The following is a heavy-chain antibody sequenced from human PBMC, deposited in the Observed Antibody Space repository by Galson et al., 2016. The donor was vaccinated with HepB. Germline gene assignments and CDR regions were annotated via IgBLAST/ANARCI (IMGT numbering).Heavy chain of an antibody. CDR3: AKARYDRSGDYRPYFDY. CDR2: ISDSGRST. Sequence: SLRLSCAASGLIFSGYAMSWVRQAPGKGLDWVSGISDSGRSTYYADSVKGRFTISRDNSENTLYLQMSSLRAEDTAVYYCAKARYDRSGDYRPYFDYWGQGTLVTVSS. V-gene: IGHV3-23*01. CDR1: GLIFSGYA. J-gene: IGHJ4*02. D-gene: IGHD3-22*01.